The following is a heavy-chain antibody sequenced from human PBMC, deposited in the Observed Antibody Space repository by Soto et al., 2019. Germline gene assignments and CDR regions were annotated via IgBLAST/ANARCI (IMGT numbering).Heavy chain of an antibody. J-gene: IGHJ6*02. V-gene: IGHV3-13*01. CDR2: IGTAGDT. CDR1: GFTFSSYD. CDR3: ARGAYYDFWSGYYRDYSGMDV. D-gene: IGHD3-3*01. Sequence: SLRLSCAASGFTFSSYDMHWVRQATGKGLEWVSAIGTAGDTYYPGSVKGRFTISRENAKNSLYLQMNSLRAGDTAVYYCARGAYYDFWSGYYRDYSGMDVWGQGPTVPVSS.